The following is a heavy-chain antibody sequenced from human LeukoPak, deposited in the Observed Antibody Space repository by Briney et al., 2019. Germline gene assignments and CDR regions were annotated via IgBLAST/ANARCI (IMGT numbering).Heavy chain of an antibody. CDR2: INPNSGGT. D-gene: IGHD3-10*01. J-gene: IGHJ4*02. Sequence: GASVKVSCKASGYTFTSYDINWVRQAPGQGLEWMGWINPNSGGTNYAQKFQGRVTMTRDTSISTAYMELSRLRSDDTAVYYCARDSSDVMVRGLNAYWGQGTLVTVSS. CDR1: GYTFTSYD. CDR3: ARDSSDVMVRGLNAY. V-gene: IGHV1-2*02.